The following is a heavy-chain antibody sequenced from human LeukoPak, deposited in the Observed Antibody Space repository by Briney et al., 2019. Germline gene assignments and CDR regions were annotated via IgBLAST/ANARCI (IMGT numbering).Heavy chain of an antibody. CDR3: ARGRGSYYFDY. CDR1: GFTFSSYA. J-gene: IGHJ4*02. Sequence: PGGSLRLSCAASGFTFSSYAMSWVRQAPGKGLEWVSVIYSGGSTDYADSVKGRFTISRDNSKNTLYLQMNSLRAEDTAVYYCARGRGSYYFDYWGQGTLVTVSS. D-gene: IGHD1-26*01. V-gene: IGHV3-66*01. CDR2: IYSGGST.